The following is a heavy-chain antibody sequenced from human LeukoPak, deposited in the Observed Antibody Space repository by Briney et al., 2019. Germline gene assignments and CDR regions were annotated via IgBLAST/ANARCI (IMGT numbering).Heavy chain of an antibody. D-gene: IGHD1-1*01. CDR2: MNPNSGNT. CDR3: ARDQTPRTTRRNVNWFDP. V-gene: IGHV1-8*01. J-gene: IGHJ5*02. CDR1: GYTFTTYD. Sequence: ASVKVSCKASGYTFTTYDINWVRQATGQGLEWMGWMNPNSGNTDYAQKFQGRVTMTRNTSTNTAYMELSSLRSEDTAVYYCARDQTPRTTRRNVNWFDPWGQGTLVTVSS.